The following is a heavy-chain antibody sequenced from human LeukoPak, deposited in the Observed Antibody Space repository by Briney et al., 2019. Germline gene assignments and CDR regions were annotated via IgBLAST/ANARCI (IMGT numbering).Heavy chain of an antibody. CDR2: IRFDGSEK. CDR1: GFTLSTSV. D-gene: IGHD2-2*01. J-gene: IGHJ4*02. Sequence: PGGSLRLSCAASGFTLSTSVMHWVRQAPGKGLEWLSFIRFDGSEKYYADSVKARFSISRDNSMNTLYLQMNSLRPEDTAVYYCAKQGLVPATAGDWGQGTLVTVSS. V-gene: IGHV3-30*02. CDR3: AKQGLVPATAGD.